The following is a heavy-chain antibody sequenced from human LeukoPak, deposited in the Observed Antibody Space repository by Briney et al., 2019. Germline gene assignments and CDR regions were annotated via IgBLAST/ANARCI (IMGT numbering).Heavy chain of an antibody. J-gene: IGHJ4*02. CDR1: GFTFSSYA. D-gene: IGHD3-22*01. V-gene: IGHV3-30-3*02. CDR3: AKHRSVVVINYYSDY. CDR2: ISYDGSNK. Sequence: GGSLRLSCAASGFTFSSYAMHWVRQAPGKGLEWVAVISYDGSNKYYADSVKGRFTISRDNSKNTLYLQMNSQRAEDTAVYYCAKHRSVVVINYYSDYWGQGTLVTVSS.